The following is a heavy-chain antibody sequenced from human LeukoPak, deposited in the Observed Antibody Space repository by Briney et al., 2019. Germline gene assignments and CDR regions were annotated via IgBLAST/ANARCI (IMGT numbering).Heavy chain of an antibody. J-gene: IGHJ4*02. CDR1: GFTFSRYW. CDR3: AKERPRLMITFGLDY. V-gene: IGHV3-7*03. CDR2: IKQGGGEI. Sequence: GGSLRLSCAASGFTFSRYWMSWVRQVPRKGLEWVANIKQGGGEIYYVDSVKGRFTISRDNAKNSLYLQMNSLRAEDTAVYYCAKERPRLMITFGLDYWGQGTLVTVSS. D-gene: IGHD3-16*01.